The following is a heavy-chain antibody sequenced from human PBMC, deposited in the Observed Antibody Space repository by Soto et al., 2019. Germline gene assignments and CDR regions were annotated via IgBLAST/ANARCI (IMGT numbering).Heavy chain of an antibody. CDR2: IWYDGTNK. J-gene: IGHJ5*02. Sequence: QVRLVESGGGVVQPGRSLRLSCAASGFTFSAYHINWVRQSPGKGLEWVAVIWYDGTNKFYADSVKGRFTISRDSANNTGYRQMNSLRAEDTAVYFCARDRGVAVNDEWGYFDPWGQGTRVIVSS. D-gene: IGHD6-19*01. CDR3: ARDRGVAVNDEWGYFDP. CDR1: GFTFSAYH. V-gene: IGHV3-33*01.